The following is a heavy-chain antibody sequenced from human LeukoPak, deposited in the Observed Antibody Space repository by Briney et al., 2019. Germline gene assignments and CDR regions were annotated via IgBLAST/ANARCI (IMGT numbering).Heavy chain of an antibody. CDR3: ARSRHYYDFWSGYYPYFDY. Sequence: PSETLSLTCAVYGGSFSGYYWSWIRQPPGKGLEWIGEINHSGSTNYNPSLKSRVTISVDTSKNQFSLKLSSVTAADTAVYYSARSRHYYDFWSGYYPYFDYWGQGTLVTVSS. CDR1: GGSFSGYY. V-gene: IGHV4-34*01. J-gene: IGHJ4*02. D-gene: IGHD3-3*01. CDR2: INHSGST.